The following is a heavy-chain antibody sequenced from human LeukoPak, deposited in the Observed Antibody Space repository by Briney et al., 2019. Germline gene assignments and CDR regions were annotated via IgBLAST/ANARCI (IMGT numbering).Heavy chain of an antibody. V-gene: IGHV1-18*01. CDR3: ARTATHLGIVYHFYYMDV. CDR2: ISDYNGNT. CDR1: GYTFTSYG. J-gene: IGHJ6*03. D-gene: IGHD3-16*01. Sequence: ASVKVSCKTSGYTFTSYGISWVRQAPGQGLEWMVWISDYNGNTNYAQKLQGRVTMTTDTSKRTAYMELRSLRSDDPAFYYFARTATHLGIVYHFYYMDVWGKGTTVTVSS.